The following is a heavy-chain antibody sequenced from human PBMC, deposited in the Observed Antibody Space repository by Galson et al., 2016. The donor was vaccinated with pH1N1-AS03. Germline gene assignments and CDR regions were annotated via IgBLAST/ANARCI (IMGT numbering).Heavy chain of an antibody. CDR1: GFSFADYA. V-gene: IGHV3-49*04. J-gene: IGHJ4*02. Sequence: SLRLSCAGSGFSFADYAMSWVRQAPGKGLEWISFIRSKAHGWTTEYAASVKGRLIISRDDSKSIAYLQINDLKTEDSGVYYCSRVHYGGILHGLDSWGQGALVTVSS. D-gene: IGHD4-23*01. CDR2: IRSKAHGWTT. CDR3: SRVHYGGILHGLDS.